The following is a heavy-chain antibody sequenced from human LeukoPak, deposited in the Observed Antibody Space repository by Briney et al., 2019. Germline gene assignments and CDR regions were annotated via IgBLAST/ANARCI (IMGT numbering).Heavy chain of an antibody. CDR2: ISGSGGST. Sequence: GGSLRLSCAASGFTFSSYAMSWFRQPPGKGLEWVSSISGSGGSTYYAYSVNGRLTISTNNSKNTLYLQMNSLRAEDTAVYYCAKGYCSGTSCRGLFDYWGQGTLVTVSS. J-gene: IGHJ4*02. CDR1: GFTFSSYA. D-gene: IGHD2-15*01. CDR3: AKGYCSGTSCRGLFDY. V-gene: IGHV3-23*01.